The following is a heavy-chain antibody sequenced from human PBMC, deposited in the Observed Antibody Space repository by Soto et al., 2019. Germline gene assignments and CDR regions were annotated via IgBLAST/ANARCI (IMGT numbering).Heavy chain of an antibody. CDR1: GFSFNTHG. J-gene: IGHJ4*02. CDR3: ARSSGLGIDF. V-gene: IGHV3-33*01. CDR2: MWFDGSKK. Sequence: QVQLVESGGGVVQPGTSLRLSCAASGFSFNTHGMHWIRQTPAKGLEWVAVMWFDGSKKYYEDSVTGRFTISRDNSRSALYWEMDSLRVEDTGVYYCARSSGLGIDFWGKGTLVTVSS. D-gene: IGHD6-19*01.